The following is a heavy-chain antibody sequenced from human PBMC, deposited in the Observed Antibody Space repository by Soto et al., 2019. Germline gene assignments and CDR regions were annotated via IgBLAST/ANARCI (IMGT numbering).Heavy chain of an antibody. D-gene: IGHD6-13*01. CDR1: GFTFSDHY. Sequence: GVSLRLSCAASGFTFSDHYLDWVRQAPGKGLEWVGRIRNKANSYTTEYAASVKGRFTISRDDSKNSLFLQMNSLKTEDTAVYHCARTHSSSWSGTFFEYWGQGT. CDR2: IRNKANSYTT. J-gene: IGHJ4*02. CDR3: ARTHSSSWSGTFFEY. V-gene: IGHV3-72*01.